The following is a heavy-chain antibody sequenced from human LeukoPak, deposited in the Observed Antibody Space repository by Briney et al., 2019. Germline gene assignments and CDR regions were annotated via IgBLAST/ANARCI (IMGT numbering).Heavy chain of an antibody. Sequence: GESLKISCKGSGYSFTSYWIGWVRQMPGKGLEWMGIIYPGDSETRYSPSFQGQVTISADKSISTAYLQWSSLKASDTAMYYCARHGIVGATMGAYYYYYYMDVWGKGTTVTVSS. D-gene: IGHD1-26*01. CDR1: GYSFTSYW. CDR2: IYPGDSET. CDR3: ARHGIVGATMGAYYYYYYMDV. V-gene: IGHV5-51*01. J-gene: IGHJ6*03.